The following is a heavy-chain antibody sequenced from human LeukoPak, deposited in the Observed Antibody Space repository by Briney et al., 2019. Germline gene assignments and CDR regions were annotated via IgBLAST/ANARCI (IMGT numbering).Heavy chain of an antibody. CDR1: GFTFSSYS. CDR2: ISSSSSYI. J-gene: IGHJ4*02. V-gene: IGHV3-21*01. CDR3: ARLMIVGGYYFDY. Sequence: PGGSLRLSCAASGFTFSSYSMNWVRQAPGKGLEWVSSISSSSSYIYYADSVKGRFTISRDNAKNSLYLQMNSLRAEDTAVYYCARLMIVGGYYFDYWGQGTLVTVSS. D-gene: IGHD1-26*01.